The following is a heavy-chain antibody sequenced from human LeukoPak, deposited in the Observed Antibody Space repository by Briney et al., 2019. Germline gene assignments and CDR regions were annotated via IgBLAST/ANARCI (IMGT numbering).Heavy chain of an antibody. D-gene: IGHD3-3*01. CDR3: ARGRGITIFGVVISGHKALYFDY. CDR1: GGSISSSSYY. CDR2: IYYSGST. J-gene: IGHJ4*02. Sequence: PSETLSLTCTVSGGSISSSSYYWGWIRQPPGKGLEWIGSIYYSGSTYYNPSLKSRVTISVDTSKNQFSLKLSSVTAADTAVYYCARGRGITIFGVVISGHKALYFDYWGQGTLVTVSS. V-gene: IGHV4-39*07.